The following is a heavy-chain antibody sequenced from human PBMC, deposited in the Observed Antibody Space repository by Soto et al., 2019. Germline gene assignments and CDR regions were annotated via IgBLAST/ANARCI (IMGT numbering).Heavy chain of an antibody. CDR3: ARDDVLFDGGRCYGVPLDV. CDR2: IQSGGTT. CDR1: GFTVSSKY. J-gene: IGHJ6*02. Sequence: GGSLRLSCAASGFTVSSKYMTWVRQAPGKGLEWVSLIQSGGTTYYADSVKGRFTISRDTSENTLHLQMDSLRVEDTAVYYCARDDVLFDGGRCYGVPLDVWGQGTTVPGSS. V-gene: IGHV3-66*01. D-gene: IGHD2-15*01.